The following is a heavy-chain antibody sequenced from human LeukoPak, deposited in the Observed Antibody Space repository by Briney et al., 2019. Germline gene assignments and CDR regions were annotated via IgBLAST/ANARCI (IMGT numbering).Heavy chain of an antibody. D-gene: IGHD3-22*01. CDR2: IIPMFGTA. J-gene: IGHJ5*02. CDR1: GGTFSSYA. Sequence: GASVKVSCKASGGTFSSYAISWVRQAPGQGLEWMGGIIPMFGTANYAQNSQGRVTITADESTSTAYMELSSLRSDDTAVYYCARDLSVGDSSGYYTWDWFDPWGQGTLVTVSS. V-gene: IGHV1-69*13. CDR3: ARDLSVGDSSGYYTWDWFDP.